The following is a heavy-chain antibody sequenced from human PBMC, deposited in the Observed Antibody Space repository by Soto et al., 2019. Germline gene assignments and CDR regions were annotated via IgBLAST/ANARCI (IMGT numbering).Heavy chain of an antibody. CDR3: ARESRDVFLANDY. V-gene: IGHV3-48*01. CDR1: GFTFSSYS. Sequence: PGGSLRLSCAASGFTFSSYSMNWVRQAPGKGLEWVSYISSSSSTIYYADSVKGRFTISRDNAKNSLYLQMNSLRAEDTAVYYCARESRDVFLANDYWGQGTLVTVSS. J-gene: IGHJ4*02. D-gene: IGHD3-3*01. CDR2: ISSSSSTI.